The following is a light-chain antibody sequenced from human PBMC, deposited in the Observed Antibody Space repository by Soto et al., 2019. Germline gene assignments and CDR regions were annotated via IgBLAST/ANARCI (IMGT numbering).Light chain of an antibody. CDR3: GTWDSSLSVVV. Sequence: QSVLTQPPSVSAAPGQKVTISCCASTSDIGNNYVSWYQQLPGTAPKLLIYDNNQRPSGIPDRFSGSKSGTSATLGITGLQTGDEADYYCGTWDSSLSVVVFGGGTKLTVL. CDR2: DNN. CDR1: TSDIGNNY. J-gene: IGLJ2*01. V-gene: IGLV1-51*01.